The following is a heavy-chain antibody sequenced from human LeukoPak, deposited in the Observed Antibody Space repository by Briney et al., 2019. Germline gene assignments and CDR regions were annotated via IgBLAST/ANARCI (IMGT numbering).Heavy chain of an antibody. Sequence: ASVKVSCKASGYTFTVYYMHWVRQAPGQGLEWMGWINPNSGGTNYAQKFQGRVTMTRDTSISTAYMELSRLRSDDTAVYYCARVLRYSRRFDPWGQGTLVTVSS. CDR1: GYTFTVYY. CDR3: ARVLRYSRRFDP. J-gene: IGHJ5*02. CDR2: INPNSGGT. V-gene: IGHV1-2*02. D-gene: IGHD3-9*01.